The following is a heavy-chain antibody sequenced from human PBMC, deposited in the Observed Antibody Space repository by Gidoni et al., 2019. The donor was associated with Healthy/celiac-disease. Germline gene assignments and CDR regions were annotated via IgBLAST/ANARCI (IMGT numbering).Heavy chain of an antibody. Sequence: QVQLVEPGGGVVQPGRSLRLSCAASGFTFSSYGMPWVRPAPGKGLEWVAVISYDGSNKYYADSVKGRFTISRDNSKNTLYLQMNSLRAEDTAVYYCAKSTGGYYYYGMDVWGQGTTVTVSS. V-gene: IGHV3-30*18. D-gene: IGHD7-27*01. CDR1: GFTFSSYG. CDR3: AKSTGGYYYYGMDV. CDR2: ISYDGSNK. J-gene: IGHJ6*02.